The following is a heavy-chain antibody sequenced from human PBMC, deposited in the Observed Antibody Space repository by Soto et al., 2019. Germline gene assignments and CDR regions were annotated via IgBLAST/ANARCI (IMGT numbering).Heavy chain of an antibody. Sequence: ASVKVSCKASGYTFTSYYMHWVRQAPGQGLEWMGIINPSGGSTSYAQKFQGRVTMTRDTSTSTVYMELSSLRSEDTAVYYCARVKYYYDSSGSKYYYGMDVWGQGTTVTVSS. D-gene: IGHD3-22*01. CDR2: INPSGGST. CDR1: GYTFTSYY. CDR3: ARVKYYYDSSGSKYYYGMDV. V-gene: IGHV1-46*01. J-gene: IGHJ6*02.